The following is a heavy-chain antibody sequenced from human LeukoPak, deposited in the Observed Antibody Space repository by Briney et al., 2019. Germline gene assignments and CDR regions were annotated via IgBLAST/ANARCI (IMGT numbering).Heavy chain of an antibody. D-gene: IGHD3-16*01. V-gene: IGHV3-23*01. J-gene: IGHJ4*02. CDR2: VSGSGGTT. CDR1: GFTFSTYA. CDR3: AKWFHYDTVRYVDY. Sequence: GGSLRLSCAASGFTFSTYAMGWVRQAPGKGLEWVSGVSGSGGTTYYADSVKGRFTISRDNSKNTLFLQMSSLRVEDTAVYYCAKWFHYDTVRYVDYWGQGTLVTVSS.